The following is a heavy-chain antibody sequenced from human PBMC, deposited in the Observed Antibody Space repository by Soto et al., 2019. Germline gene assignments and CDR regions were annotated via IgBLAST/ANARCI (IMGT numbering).Heavy chain of an antibody. D-gene: IGHD2-15*01. CDR3: ARDRTYCSGGSCYPGLIDY. CDR2: ISSSSSTI. V-gene: IGHV3-48*02. CDR1: GFTFSSYS. J-gene: IGHJ4*02. Sequence: PGGSLRLSCAASGFTFSSYSMNWVRQAPGKGLEWVSYISSSSSTIYYADSVKGRFTISRDNAKNSLYLQMNSLRDEDTAVYYCARDRTYCSGGSCYPGLIDYWGQGTLVTVSS.